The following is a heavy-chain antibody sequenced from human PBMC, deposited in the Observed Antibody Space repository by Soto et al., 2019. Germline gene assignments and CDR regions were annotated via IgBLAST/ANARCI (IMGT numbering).Heavy chain of an antibody. CDR1: GGSISSYY. J-gene: IGHJ6*02. Sequence: SETLSLTCTVSGGSISSYYWSWIRQPPGKGLEWIGYIYYSGSTNYNPSLKSRVTISVDTSKNQFSLKLSSVTAADTAVYYCARDQITMVRGARYYYGMDVWGQGTTVRVSS. D-gene: IGHD3-10*01. CDR2: IYYSGST. V-gene: IGHV4-59*01. CDR3: ARDQITMVRGARYYYGMDV.